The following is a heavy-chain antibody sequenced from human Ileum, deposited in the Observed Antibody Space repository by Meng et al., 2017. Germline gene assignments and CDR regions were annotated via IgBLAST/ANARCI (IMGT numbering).Heavy chain of an antibody. Sequence: SVKVSCKADGFSFNNYPINWVRQAPGQGPEWMGAITPTFGTSNYAQTFQGRVTFIADKSTNTVYMEVNSLKSEDTAVYYCARKGGYCGSDCYYFDFWGQGTRVTVDS. CDR3: ARKGGYCGSDCYYFDF. CDR2: ITPTFGTS. CDR1: GFSFNNYP. V-gene: IGHV1-69*06. J-gene: IGHJ4*02. D-gene: IGHD2-21*02.